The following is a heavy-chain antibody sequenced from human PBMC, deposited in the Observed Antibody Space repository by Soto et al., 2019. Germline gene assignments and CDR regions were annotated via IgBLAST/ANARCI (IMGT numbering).Heavy chain of an antibody. D-gene: IGHD2-21*02. CDR3: VQSRCGGDCLQIYSSHAYNGLDV. J-gene: IGHJ6*02. CDR1: GLSLSTTGVS. Sequence: QVTLKESGPTLVKPTQTLTLTCTVSGLSLSTTGVSVGWVRQPPGKAREWLALLYWDDDKRYSPSLRSRLTIAKDISENQVVLTMTNIDTVDTATYYCVQSRCGGDCLQIYSSHAYNGLDVWGQGTTVTVSS. V-gene: IGHV2-5*02. CDR2: LYWDDDK.